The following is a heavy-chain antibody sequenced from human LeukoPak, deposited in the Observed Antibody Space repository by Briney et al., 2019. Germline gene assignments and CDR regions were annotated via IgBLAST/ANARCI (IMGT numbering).Heavy chain of an antibody. J-gene: IGHJ4*02. CDR1: GFDFSNYY. CDR3: TRDEGATVATYSFDF. V-gene: IGHV3-7*03. CDR2: IKYDGSYT. D-gene: IGHD4-23*01. Sequence: GGSVRLSCEASGFDFSNYYMSWVRQAPGKGLEWLANIKYDGSYTYYVDSLNGRFTISRDNAKNSLYLQMSSLRADDTAVYYCTRDEGATVATYSFDFWGQGTLVTVSS.